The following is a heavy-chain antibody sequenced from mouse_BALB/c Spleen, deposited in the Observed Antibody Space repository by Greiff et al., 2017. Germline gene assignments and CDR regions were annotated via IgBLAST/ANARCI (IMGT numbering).Heavy chain of an antibody. J-gene: IGHJ2*01. Sequence: EVQVVESGGGLVKPGGSLKLSCAASGFTFSSYAMSWVRQTPEKRLEWVASISSGGSTYYPDSVKGRFTISRDNARNILYLQMSSLRSEDTAMYYCAREGYGSSYVAFDYWGQGTTLTVSS. CDR1: GFTFSSYA. CDR2: ISSGGST. CDR3: AREGYGSSYVAFDY. V-gene: IGHV5-6-5*01. D-gene: IGHD1-1*01.